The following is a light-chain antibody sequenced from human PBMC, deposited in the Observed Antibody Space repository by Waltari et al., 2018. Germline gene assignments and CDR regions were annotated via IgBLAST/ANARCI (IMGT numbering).Light chain of an antibody. CDR3: QQYDEWPRT. J-gene: IGKJ1*01. V-gene: IGKV1-NL1*01. Sequence: DTLMTQSPSSLSASVGYTVTITCRATQAISTYVNWYTKTPGMAPRLLIFSASTLHRGVSSRFRGSGSGTDFTLSISSLQSEDFAIYYCQQYDEWPRTFGHGTRVEI. CDR1: QAISTY. CDR2: SAS.